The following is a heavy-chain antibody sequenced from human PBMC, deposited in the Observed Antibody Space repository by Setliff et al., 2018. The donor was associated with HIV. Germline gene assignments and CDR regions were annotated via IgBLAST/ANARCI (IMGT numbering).Heavy chain of an antibody. J-gene: IGHJ4*02. CDR3: ARLIHTGLLYFDF. V-gene: IGHV4-31*03. CDR2: IYYSGST. Sequence: PSETLSLTCTVSGGSISSGTYYWSWIRQHPGKGLEWIGYIYYSGSTYYNPSLKSRVTISVDTSRDQFSLNLRSVTAADTAVYFCARLIHTGLLYFDFWGLGTLVTVSS. CDR1: GGSISSGTYY. D-gene: IGHD2-8*02.